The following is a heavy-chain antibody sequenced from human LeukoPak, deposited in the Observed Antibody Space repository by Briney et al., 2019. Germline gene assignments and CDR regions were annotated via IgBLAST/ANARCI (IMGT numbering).Heavy chain of an antibody. D-gene: IGHD4-17*01. CDR3: ARDRYGYYFDY. J-gene: IGHJ4*02. V-gene: IGHV4-59*01. CDR2: IYYSGST. Sequence: SETLSLTCTVSGGSISSYYWSWIRQPPGKGLEWIGYIYYSGSTNYNPSLKSRVTISVDTSKNQFSLKLSSVTAADTAVYYCARDRYGYYFDYWGQGTLDTVSS. CDR1: GGSISSYY.